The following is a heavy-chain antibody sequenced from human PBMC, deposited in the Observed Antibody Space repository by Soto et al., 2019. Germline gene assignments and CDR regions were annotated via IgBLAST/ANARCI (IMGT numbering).Heavy chain of an antibody. D-gene: IGHD3-10*02. Sequence: QVQLVQSGAEVKEPGDSGRVSCEASGYTFTAYHIPWVRQAPGQGLEWMGWINPKFGDTTYAQDFQGRVSMTRDMSISTVYMELSRLTSDDTAIYYCARNMDYYYGRGSGNGHGVWGQGTTVTVFS. CDR1: GYTFTAYH. CDR3: ARNMDYYYGRGSGNGHGV. V-gene: IGHV1-2*02. J-gene: IGHJ6*02. CDR2: INPKFGDT.